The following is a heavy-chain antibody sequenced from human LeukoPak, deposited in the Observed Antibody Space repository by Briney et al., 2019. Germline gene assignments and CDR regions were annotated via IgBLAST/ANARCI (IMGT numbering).Heavy chain of an antibody. CDR3: ARDESSGSYYFDY. J-gene: IGHJ4*02. CDR2: ISVYNGNT. Sequence: ASVKVSFTASGYTFSSYGINWVRQAPGQGLEWMGWISVYNGNTNSAQKLQGRVTMTTDTSTSTAYMELRSLRSDDTAVYYCARDESSGSYYFDYWGQGTVVTVSS. V-gene: IGHV1-18*01. CDR1: GYTFSSYG. D-gene: IGHD1-26*01.